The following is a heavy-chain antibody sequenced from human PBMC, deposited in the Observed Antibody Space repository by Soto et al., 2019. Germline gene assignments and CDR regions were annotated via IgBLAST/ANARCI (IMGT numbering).Heavy chain of an antibody. V-gene: IGHV4-34*01. J-gene: IGHJ6*02. CDR1: GGSFSGYY. CDR3: ARGFCSSTAEYYYYYYGMDV. Sequence: SETLSLNCAVYGGSFSGYYWSWTRQPPGKGLEWIGEINHSGSTNYNPSLKSRVTISVDTSKNQFSLKLSSVTAADTAVYYCARGFCSSTAEYYYYYYGMDVWGQGTTVTVSS. D-gene: IGHD2-2*01. CDR2: INHSGST.